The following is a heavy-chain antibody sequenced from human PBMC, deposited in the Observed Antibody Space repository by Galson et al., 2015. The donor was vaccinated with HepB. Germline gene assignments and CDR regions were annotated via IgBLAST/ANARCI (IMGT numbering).Heavy chain of an antibody. D-gene: IGHD3-10*01. V-gene: IGHV3-48*02. J-gene: IGHJ2*01. Sequence: SLRLSCAASGFTFSSYTMHRVRQAPGKGLESVSYISSTGTTMYYADSAKGRFTISRDNAQNSLYLQMNSLRDEDTAVYYCARVYFGSGSSSAYWYFDLWGRGALVTVSS. CDR3: ARVYFGSGSSSAYWYFDL. CDR1: GFTFSSYT. CDR2: ISSTGTTM.